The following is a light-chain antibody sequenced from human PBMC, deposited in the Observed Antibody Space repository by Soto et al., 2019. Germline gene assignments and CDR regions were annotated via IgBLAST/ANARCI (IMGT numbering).Light chain of an antibody. CDR1: QTVFHTSYNKDF. V-gene: IGKV4-1*01. CDR3: QQYYSSVT. Sequence: DIVMTQSPDALSVSLGERATINCKSSQTVFHTSYNKDFLAWHQQKAGQPPKLLFYWASTRESGVPARFSGGGSGTDFSLTISSLQPEDVAVYYCQQYYSSVTFGQGTKLELK. J-gene: IGKJ2*01. CDR2: WAS.